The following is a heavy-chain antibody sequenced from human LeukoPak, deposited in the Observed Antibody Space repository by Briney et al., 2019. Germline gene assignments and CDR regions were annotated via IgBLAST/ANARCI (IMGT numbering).Heavy chain of an antibody. D-gene: IGHD1-1*01. Sequence: SVKVSCKASGYTFTSYYMHWVRQAPGQGLEWMGGIIPIFGTANYAQKFQGRVTITADESTSTAYMELSSLRSEDTAVYYCARDPDNEGNWFDPWGQGTLVTVSS. J-gene: IGHJ5*02. CDR1: GYTFTSYY. CDR3: ARDPDNEGNWFDP. CDR2: IIPIFGTA. V-gene: IGHV1-69*13.